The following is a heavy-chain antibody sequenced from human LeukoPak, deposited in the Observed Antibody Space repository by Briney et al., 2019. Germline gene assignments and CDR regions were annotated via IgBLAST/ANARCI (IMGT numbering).Heavy chain of an antibody. CDR3: ARVSELYYFDY. Sequence: ASVKVSCKASGGTFSSYGISWVRQAPGQGLEWMGWISAYNGNTNYAQKLQGRVTVTTDTSTSTAYMELRSLRSDDTAVYYCARVSELYYFDYWGQGTLVTVSS. J-gene: IGHJ4*02. V-gene: IGHV1-18*01. D-gene: IGHD1-1*01. CDR1: GGTFSSYG. CDR2: ISAYNGNT.